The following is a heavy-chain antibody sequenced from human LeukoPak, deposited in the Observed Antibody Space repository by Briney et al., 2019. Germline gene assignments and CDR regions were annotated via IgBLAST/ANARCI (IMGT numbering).Heavy chain of an antibody. Sequence: ASVKVSCKASGYILTTYGFSWVRQAPGQGLEWTGWISPYNGNTNYAQKFQGRVTMTADTSTSIVYMELRSLRSDDTAVYYCARGPYYGSGSRADGMDVWGKGTTVTVSS. D-gene: IGHD3-10*01. J-gene: IGHJ6*04. CDR3: ARGPYYGSGSRADGMDV. CDR1: GYILTTYG. CDR2: ISPYNGNT. V-gene: IGHV1-18*04.